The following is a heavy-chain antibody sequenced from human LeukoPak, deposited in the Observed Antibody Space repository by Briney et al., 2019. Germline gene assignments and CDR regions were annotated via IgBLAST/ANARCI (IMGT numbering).Heavy chain of an antibody. V-gene: IGHV1-69*13. CDR3: ARRGACSGTSCNLDY. D-gene: IGHD2-2*01. J-gene: IGHJ4*02. CDR1: GGTLTNYG. Sequence: SVKVSCKAPGGTLTNYGIRWVRQAPGQGLEWMGQIIPVFGMTNYAQKFQGRVTITADESTSTAYMELSSLRSEDTAVYYCARRGACSGTSCNLDYWGQGTLVTVSS. CDR2: IIPVFGMT.